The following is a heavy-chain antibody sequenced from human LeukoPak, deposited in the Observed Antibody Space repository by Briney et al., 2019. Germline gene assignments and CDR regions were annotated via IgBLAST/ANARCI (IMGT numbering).Heavy chain of an antibody. J-gene: IGHJ6*03. CDR3: ARSSVAGYYYYYMDV. D-gene: IGHD2-15*01. CDR2: ISWNSGSI. CDR1: GFTFDDYA. Sequence: SLRLSCAASGFTFDDYAMHWVRQAPGKGLEWVSGISWNSGSIGYADSVKGRFTISRDNAKNSLYLQMNSLRAEDTAVYYCARSSVAGYYYYYMDVWGKGTTVTVSS. V-gene: IGHV3-9*01.